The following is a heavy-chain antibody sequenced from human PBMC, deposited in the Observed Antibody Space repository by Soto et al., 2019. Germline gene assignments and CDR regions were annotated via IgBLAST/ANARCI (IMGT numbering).Heavy chain of an antibody. CDR1: GFTFSTHS. J-gene: IGHJ3*02. CDR2: ITSSDVTM. Sequence: GSLRLSCAASGFTFSTHSMNWVRQAPGKGLEWISYITSSDVTMYADSVKGRFTISRDNAKNSLYLQMNSLRGEDTAVYYCTRDPLIAVAAYDAFDIWGQGTSVTVSS. D-gene: IGHD6-19*01. V-gene: IGHV3-48*01. CDR3: TRDPLIAVAAYDAFDI.